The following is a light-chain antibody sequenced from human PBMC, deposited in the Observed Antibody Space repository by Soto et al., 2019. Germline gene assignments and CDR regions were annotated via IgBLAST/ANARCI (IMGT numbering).Light chain of an antibody. Sequence: EIVMTQSPATLSVSPGERATLSCRASQSVGSNLAWYQQKPGQAPRLLIYGAFTRASGFPARFSGGGSGTEFTLTISSPQSEDFAVYYCQQRSSWPFTFGPGTKVDIK. CDR1: QSVGSN. CDR3: QQRSSWPFT. J-gene: IGKJ3*01. CDR2: GAF. V-gene: IGKV3-15*01.